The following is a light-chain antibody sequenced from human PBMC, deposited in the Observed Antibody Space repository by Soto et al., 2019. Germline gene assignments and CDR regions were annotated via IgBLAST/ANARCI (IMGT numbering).Light chain of an antibody. CDR3: QQYGDSPPIT. CDR2: SAS. V-gene: IGKV3-20*01. J-gene: IGKJ5*01. CDR1: QSVSSTY. Sequence: EIVLTQSPGTLSLSPGERATLSCRASQSVSSTYLAWYQQKPGQAPRLFIYSASSRATGIPDRFSGSGSGTDFTLTISRLEPEDFAVYYCQQYGDSPPITFGQGIRLETK.